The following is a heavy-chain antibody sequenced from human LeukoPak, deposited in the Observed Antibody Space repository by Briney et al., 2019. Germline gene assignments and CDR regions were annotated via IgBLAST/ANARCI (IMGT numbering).Heavy chain of an antibody. CDR2: IRYDGSNK. V-gene: IGHV3-30*02. CDR3: ARAGSSSWYDPSCWFDP. Sequence: GGSLRLSCAASGFTFSSYGMHWVRQAPGKGLEWVAFIRYDGSNKYYADSVKGRFTISRDNAKNSLYLQMNSLRAEDTAVYYCARAGSSSWYDPSCWFDPWGQGTLVTVSS. CDR1: GFTFSSYG. D-gene: IGHD6-13*01. J-gene: IGHJ5*02.